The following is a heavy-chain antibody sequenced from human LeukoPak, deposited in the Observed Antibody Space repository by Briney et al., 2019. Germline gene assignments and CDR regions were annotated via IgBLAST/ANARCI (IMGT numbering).Heavy chain of an antibody. CDR2: ISWNSGSI. CDR1: GFTFDDYD. CDR3: AKVTGYSSYAFYI. J-gene: IGHJ3*02. D-gene: IGHD6-13*01. Sequence: GRSLRLSCAASGFTFDDYDMHWVRQAPGKGLEWVSGISWNSGSIGYADSVKGRFTISRDNAKNSLYLQMNSLRAEDMALYYCAKVTGYSSYAFYIRGQGTMVTVSS. V-gene: IGHV3-9*03.